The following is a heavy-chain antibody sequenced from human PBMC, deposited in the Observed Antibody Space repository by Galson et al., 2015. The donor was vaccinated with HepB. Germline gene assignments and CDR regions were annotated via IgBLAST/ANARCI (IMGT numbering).Heavy chain of an antibody. CDR3: AKDRKNDPYYDFWSGYYGAYFDY. CDR1: GFTFSSYA. CDR2: ISGSGGST. Sequence: SLRLSCAASGFTFSSYAMSWVRQAPGKGLEWVSAISGSGGSTYYADSVKGRFTISRDNSKNTLYLQMNSLRAEDTAVYYCAKDRKNDPYYDFWSGYYGAYFDYWGQGTLVTVSS. D-gene: IGHD3-3*01. V-gene: IGHV3-23*01. J-gene: IGHJ4*02.